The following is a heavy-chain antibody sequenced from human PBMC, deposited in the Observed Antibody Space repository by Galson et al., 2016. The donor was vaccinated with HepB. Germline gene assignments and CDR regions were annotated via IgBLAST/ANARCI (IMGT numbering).Heavy chain of an antibody. Sequence: SVKVSCKASGYTFTSYYIHWVRQAPGQGLEWMGIINSNGGSTSYAQKFQGRVTMTRDTSASTVYMELSSLRSEDTAVYHCARSPMTYYDFWSSSHLDYWGQGTLVTVSS. CDR2: INSNGGST. V-gene: IGHV1-46*01. CDR1: GYTFTSYY. D-gene: IGHD3-3*01. J-gene: IGHJ4*02. CDR3: ARSPMTYYDFWSSSHLDY.